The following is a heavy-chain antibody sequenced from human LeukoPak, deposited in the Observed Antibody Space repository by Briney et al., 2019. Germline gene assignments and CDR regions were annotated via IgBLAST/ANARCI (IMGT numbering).Heavy chain of an antibody. CDR3: ARDMLLASSRWSTGIAY. V-gene: IGHV1-18*01. D-gene: IGHD6-19*01. CDR1: GYTFTSYG. Sequence: ASVKVSCKASGYTFTSYGISWVRQAPGQGLEWMGWISAYNGNTNYAQKLQGRVTMTTDTSTSAAYMELRSPRSDDTAGYYRARDMLLASSRWSTGIAYWSQATLATLS. J-gene: IGHJ4*02. CDR2: ISAYNGNT.